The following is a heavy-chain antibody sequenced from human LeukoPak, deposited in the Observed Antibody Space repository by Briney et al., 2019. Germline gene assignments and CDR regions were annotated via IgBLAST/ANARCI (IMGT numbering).Heavy chain of an antibody. Sequence: ASVKVSCKASGGTFSSYAISWVRQAPGQGLEWMGGIIPIFGTANYAQKFQGRVTITTDESTSTAYMELSSLRSEDTAVYYCASLMVRGVIDSEVFDYWGQGTLVTVSS. V-gene: IGHV1-69*05. J-gene: IGHJ4*02. CDR3: ASLMVRGVIDSEVFDY. CDR2: IIPIFGTA. D-gene: IGHD3-10*01. CDR1: GGTFSSYA.